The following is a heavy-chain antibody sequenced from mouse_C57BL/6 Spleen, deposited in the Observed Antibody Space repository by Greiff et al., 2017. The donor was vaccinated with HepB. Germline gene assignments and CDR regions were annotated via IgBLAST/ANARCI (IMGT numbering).Heavy chain of an antibody. D-gene: IGHD4-1*01. J-gene: IGHJ2*01. CDR3: TRLGPYYFDY. Sequence: EVKLEESGGGLVQPGGSMKLSCVASGFTFSNYWMNWVRQSPEKGLEWVAQIRLKSDNYATHYAESVKGRFTISRDDSKSSVYLQMNNLRAEDTGIYYCTRLGPYYFDYWGQGTTLTVSS. CDR1: GFTFSNYW. V-gene: IGHV6-3*01. CDR2: IRLKSDNYAT.